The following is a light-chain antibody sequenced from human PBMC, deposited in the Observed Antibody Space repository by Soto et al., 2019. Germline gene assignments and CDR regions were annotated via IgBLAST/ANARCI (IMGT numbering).Light chain of an antibody. CDR3: QQYTNWLT. V-gene: IGKV3-15*01. Sequence: EVVMTQSPATLSVSPGERATLSCRASQSVSRNLAWYQQKPGQAPRLLIYGASTRATGVPARFSGSGSGTEFTLTISSLQSEDFVVYFCQQYTNWLTFGGGTKVEIK. J-gene: IGKJ4*01. CDR1: QSVSRN. CDR2: GAS.